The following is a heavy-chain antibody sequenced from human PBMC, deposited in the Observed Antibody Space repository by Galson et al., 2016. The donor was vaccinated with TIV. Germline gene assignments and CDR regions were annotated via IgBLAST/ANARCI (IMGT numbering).Heavy chain of an antibody. Sequence: SLRLSCATSGFTFSDYWMHWVRQTPGKGLEWVANIKQDGSEKYYVDSVKGRFTISRDNAKNTLYLQMNSLRSDDTAMYYCAKDPRLYGDYFLHYFDYWGQGTLVTVSS. CDR3: AKDPRLYGDYFLHYFDY. CDR2: IKQDGSEK. D-gene: IGHD4-17*01. J-gene: IGHJ4*02. CDR1: GFTFSDYW. V-gene: IGHV3-7*01.